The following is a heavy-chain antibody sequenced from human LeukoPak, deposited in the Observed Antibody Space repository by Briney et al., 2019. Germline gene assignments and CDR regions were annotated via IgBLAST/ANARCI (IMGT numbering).Heavy chain of an antibody. CDR3: ARDNYGGVTKFDP. CDR1: GGSINNYF. Sequence: PSETLSLTCAVSGGSINNYFWSWIRQPPGKGLEWIGYISYSGSTNYNPSLKSRVTISVDTSKNQSSLKLNFVTTADTAVYYCARDNYGGVTKFDPWGQGTLVTVSS. V-gene: IGHV4-59*01. D-gene: IGHD3-16*01. J-gene: IGHJ5*02. CDR2: ISYSGST.